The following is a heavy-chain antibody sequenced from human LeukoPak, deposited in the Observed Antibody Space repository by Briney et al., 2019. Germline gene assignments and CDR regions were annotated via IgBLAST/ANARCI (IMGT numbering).Heavy chain of an antibody. D-gene: IGHD2-8*01. CDR3: ASGHCTDGVYFFDY. CDR2: MYYSGHT. CDR1: GGAMCTYY. V-gene: IGHV4-59*01. J-gene: IGHJ4*02. Sequence: PSETLSLTCNVSGGAMCTYYWNWIRQSPGKGLDWIGYMYYSGHTNYNPSLKSRVTISLDTSKNQFSLSLTSVTAADTAVYYCASGHCTDGVYFFDYWGLGTLVTVSS.